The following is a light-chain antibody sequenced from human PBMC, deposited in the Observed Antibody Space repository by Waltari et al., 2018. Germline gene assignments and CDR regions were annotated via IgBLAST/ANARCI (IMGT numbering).Light chain of an antibody. V-gene: IGKV1-9*01. CDR3: PQRHSYPVT. CDR2: TAS. CDR1: QGISSY. J-gene: IGKJ5*01. Sequence: DIQLTQSPSFLSASVGDRVTITCRSSQGISSYLAWYQQKAGKAPKLLIHTASTVQGGVPSRFSGSGSGTDFTLTISSLQPEDFATYYCPQRHSYPVTFGQGTRLDIK.